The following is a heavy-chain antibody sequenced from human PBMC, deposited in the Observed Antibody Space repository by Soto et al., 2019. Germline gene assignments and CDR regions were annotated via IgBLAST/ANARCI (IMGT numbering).Heavy chain of an antibody. CDR2: IYYSGST. Sequence: QLQLQESGPGLVKPSETLSLTCTVSGGSISSSSYYWGWIRQPPGKGLEWIGSIYYSGSTYYNPSLKSRVTISVDTSKNQFSLKLSSVTAADTAVYYCARLGGQWLEGYYFDYWGQGTLVTVSS. CDR3: ARLGGQWLEGYYFDY. V-gene: IGHV4-39*01. CDR1: GGSISSSSYY. J-gene: IGHJ4*02. D-gene: IGHD6-19*01.